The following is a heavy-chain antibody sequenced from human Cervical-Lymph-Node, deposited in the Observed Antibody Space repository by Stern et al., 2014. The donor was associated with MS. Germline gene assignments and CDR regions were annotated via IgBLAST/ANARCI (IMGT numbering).Heavy chain of an antibody. CDR2: IHTDGSST. CDR3: ARVPTTFGVVIINYFDS. CDR1: GFTFSNYW. Sequence: EVQLVESGGGLVQPGGSLRLSCAASGFTFSNYWLHWVRQAPGKGLVGVSRIHTDGSSTNYADSVKGRFIISRDNAKNTLYLQMNTLRAEDTAVYFCARVPTTFGVVIINYFDSWGQGTPVTVSS. D-gene: IGHD3-3*01. V-gene: IGHV3-74*02. J-gene: IGHJ4*02.